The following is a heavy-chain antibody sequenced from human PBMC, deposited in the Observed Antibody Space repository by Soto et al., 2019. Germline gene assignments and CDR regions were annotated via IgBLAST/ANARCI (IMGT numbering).Heavy chain of an antibody. CDR3: ARMNYYDTSGYPFDY. J-gene: IGHJ4*02. V-gene: IGHV4-59*01. CDR2: IYFRGTT. Sequence: QVQLQESGPGLVKPSETLSLTCTVSGGSISSYYWSWIRQPPGKGLEWIGYIYFRGTTNYNPSLQSRVTLSADTSKNQFSLKLNSVTAADTAVYYCARMNYYDTSGYPFDYWGQGMMVTVSS. D-gene: IGHD3-22*01. CDR1: GGSISSYY.